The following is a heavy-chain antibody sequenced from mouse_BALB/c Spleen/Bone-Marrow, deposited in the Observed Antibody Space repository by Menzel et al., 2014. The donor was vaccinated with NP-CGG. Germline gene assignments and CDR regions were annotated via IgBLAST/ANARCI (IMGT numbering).Heavy chain of an antibody. J-gene: IGHJ4*01. V-gene: IGHV14-3*02. Sequence: EVKLQESGAELVKPGASVKLSCTASGFNIKDTYMHWVKQRPEQGLEWIGRIDPANGNTKYDPKFQGKATITADTSSNTAYLQLSSLTSEDTAVYYRARYGNYCYAMDYWGQGTSVTVSS. D-gene: IGHD2-1*01. CDR1: GFNIKDTY. CDR3: ARYGNYCYAMDY. CDR2: IDPANGNT.